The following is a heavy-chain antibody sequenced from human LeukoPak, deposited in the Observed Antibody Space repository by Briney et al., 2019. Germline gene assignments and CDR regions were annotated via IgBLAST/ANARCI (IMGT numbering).Heavy chain of an antibody. J-gene: IGHJ4*02. CDR3: ASDLGLAAMVTGYFDY. Sequence: PGGSLRPSCAASGFTFSSYWMSWVRQAPGKGLEWVANIKQDGSEKYYVDSVKGRFTISRDNAKNSLYLQMNSLRAEDTAVYYCASDLGLAAMVTGYFDYWGQGTLVTVSS. CDR2: IKQDGSEK. CDR1: GFTFSSYW. D-gene: IGHD5-18*01. V-gene: IGHV3-7*03.